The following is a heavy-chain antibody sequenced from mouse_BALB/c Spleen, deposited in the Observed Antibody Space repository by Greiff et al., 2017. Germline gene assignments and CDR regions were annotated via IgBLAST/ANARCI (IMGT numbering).Heavy chain of an antibody. CDR2: IWRGGST. J-gene: IGHJ4*01. CDR1: GFSLTSYG. CDR3: AKKEGPSTMIKGYAMDY. D-gene: IGHD2-4*01. Sequence: VQLQQSGPSLVQPSQSLSITCTVSGFSLTSYGVHWVRQSPGKGLEWLGVIWRGGSTDYNAAFMSRLSITKDNSKSQVFFKMNSLQADDTAIYYCAKKEGPSTMIKGYAMDYWGQGTSVTVSS. V-gene: IGHV2-5-1*01.